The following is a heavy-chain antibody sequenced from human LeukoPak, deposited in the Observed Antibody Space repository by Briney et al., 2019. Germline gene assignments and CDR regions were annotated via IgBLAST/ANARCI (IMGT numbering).Heavy chain of an antibody. V-gene: IGHV3-23*01. CDR1: GFTFSSYS. J-gene: IGHJ4*02. CDR2: ISGSGGST. CDR3: ASFRHVMAANRGKARYFDY. Sequence: PGGSLRLSCAASGFTFSSYSMNWVRQAPGKGLEWVSAISGSGGSTYYADSVKGRFTISRDNSKNTLYLQMNSLRAEDTAVYYCASFRHVMAANRGKARYFDYWGQGTLVTVSS. D-gene: IGHD6-13*01.